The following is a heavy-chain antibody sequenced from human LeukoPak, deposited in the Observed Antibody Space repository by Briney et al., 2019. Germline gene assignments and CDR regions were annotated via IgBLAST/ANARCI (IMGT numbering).Heavy chain of an antibody. V-gene: IGHV4-39*02. CDR1: GGSISSSSYY. D-gene: IGHD3-22*01. J-gene: IGHJ4*02. CDR3: ARDPVDGVVVNAFDY. Sequence: PSGTLSLTCAVSGGSISSSSYYWGWIRQPPGKGLEWIGSIFQTGTTYYNPSLKSRVTMSVDTSKNHFSLKLTSVTAADTAVYYCARDPVDGVVVNAFDYWGQGTLVTVSS. CDR2: IFQTGTT.